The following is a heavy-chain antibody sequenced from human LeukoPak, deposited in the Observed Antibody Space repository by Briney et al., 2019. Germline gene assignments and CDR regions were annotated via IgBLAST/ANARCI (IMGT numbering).Heavy chain of an antibody. V-gene: IGHV3-7*04. Sequence: GGSLRLSCAASGFTFSSYWMTWVRQAPGKGLEWVADINHGSEKYYVDSVKGRFTISRDNAKKSLYLQMNSLRAEDTALYYCARIATIGNTFDIRGQGTMVTVSS. J-gene: IGHJ3*02. CDR1: GFTFSSYW. D-gene: IGHD5-24*01. CDR2: INHGSEK. CDR3: ARIATIGNTFDI.